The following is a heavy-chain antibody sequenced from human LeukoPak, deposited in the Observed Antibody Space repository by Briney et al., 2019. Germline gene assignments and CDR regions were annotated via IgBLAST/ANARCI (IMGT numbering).Heavy chain of an antibody. CDR2: ISGYNGNT. V-gene: IGHV1-18*01. D-gene: IGHD3-3*01. CDR1: GYTFSSYG. CDR3: ARDRSPDFWSGDYRNAFDI. J-gene: IGHJ3*02. Sequence: ASVKVSCKASGYTFSSYGISWVRQAPGQGLEWMGWISGYNGNTNSAQKLQGRVSVTTDTSTSTAYVELRSLRSDDTAVYYCARDRSPDFWSGDYRNAFDIWGQGTMVTVSS.